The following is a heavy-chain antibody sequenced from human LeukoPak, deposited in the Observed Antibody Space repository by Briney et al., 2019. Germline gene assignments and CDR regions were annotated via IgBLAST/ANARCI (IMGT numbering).Heavy chain of an antibody. Sequence: GGSLRLSCAASGFTFSSYWMSWVRQAPGKGLEWVANIKQDGSEKYYVDSVKGRFTISRDNAKNSLYLQMNSLRAEDTALYYCAKANVRWEVPTGFDYWGQGTLVTVSS. V-gene: IGHV3-7*03. D-gene: IGHD1-26*01. CDR1: GFTFSSYW. J-gene: IGHJ4*02. CDR2: IKQDGSEK. CDR3: AKANVRWEVPTGFDY.